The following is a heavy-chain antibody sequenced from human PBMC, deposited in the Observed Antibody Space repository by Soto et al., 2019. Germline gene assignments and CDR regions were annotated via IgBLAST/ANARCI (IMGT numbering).Heavy chain of an antibody. D-gene: IGHD3-10*01. CDR2: ISGSGGST. J-gene: IGHJ6*02. V-gene: IGHV3-23*01. CDR3: AKVPLWFGEFPYGMDV. Sequence: EVQLLESGGGLVQPGGSLRLSCAASGFTFSSYAMSWVRQAPGKGLEWVSIISGSGGSTYYADSVKGRFTISRDNSKNTLYLQMKSLRAEDTAVYYCAKVPLWFGEFPYGMDVWGQGTTVTISS. CDR1: GFTFSSYA.